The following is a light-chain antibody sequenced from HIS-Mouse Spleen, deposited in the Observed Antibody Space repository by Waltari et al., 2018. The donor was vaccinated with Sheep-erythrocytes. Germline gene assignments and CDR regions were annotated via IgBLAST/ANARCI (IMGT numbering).Light chain of an antibody. V-gene: IGKV1-33*01. CDR1: QDISNY. J-gene: IGKJ4*01. CDR3: QQYDNLLIT. Sequence: DIQMTQSPSSLSASVGDRVTITCQASQDISNYLNWYQQKPGKAPKLLIYDACNLETGVPSRFSGSGSGTDFTFTISSLQPEDIATYYCQQYDNLLITFGGGTKVEIK. CDR2: DAC.